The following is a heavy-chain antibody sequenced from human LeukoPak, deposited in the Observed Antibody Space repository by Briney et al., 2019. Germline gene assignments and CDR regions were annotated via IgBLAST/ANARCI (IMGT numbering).Heavy chain of an antibody. CDR2: ISYDGDIT. D-gene: IGHD3-10*01. CDR1: GFTFNRYT. J-gene: IGHJ4*02. Sequence: GGSLRLSCAASGFTFNRYTMLWVRQAPGKGPEWLAVISYDGDITHYADSVKDRFTISRDNSKNTLFLQLNSLRGDDTAVYYCARDSTYFYGGGSSGPHYFDYWGQGTLVTVSS. CDR3: ARDSTYFYGGGSSGPHYFDY. V-gene: IGHV3-30*01.